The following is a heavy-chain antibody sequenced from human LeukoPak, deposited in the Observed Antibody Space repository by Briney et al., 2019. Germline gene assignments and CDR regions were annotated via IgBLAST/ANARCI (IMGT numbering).Heavy chain of an antibody. CDR3: ARQGRDGCNFRLRIGAWFDP. V-gene: IGHV4-39*01. D-gene: IGHD5-24*01. CDR1: GGSISSSSYY. J-gene: IGHJ5*02. CDR2: IYYSGST. Sequence: SETLSLTCTVSGGSISSSSYYWGWIRQPPGKGLEWIGSIYYSGSTYYNPSLKSRVTISVDTSKNQFSLKLSSVTAADTAVYYCARQGRDGCNFRLRIGAWFDPWGQGTLATVSS.